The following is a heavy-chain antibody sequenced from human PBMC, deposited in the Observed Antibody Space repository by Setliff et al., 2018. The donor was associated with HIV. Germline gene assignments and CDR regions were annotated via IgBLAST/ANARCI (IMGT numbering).Heavy chain of an antibody. CDR3: ASAGSGTRAPPRY. D-gene: IGHD1-1*01. Sequence: SETLSLTCAVYGGSFSGYCWSWIRQPPGKGLEWIGEIQHSGRINYNPSLRSRVTTSVDTSKNQFSLRLRSVTAADTAVYYCASAGSGTRAPPRYWGQGTLVTVSS. CDR1: GGSFSGYC. V-gene: IGHV4-34*01. J-gene: IGHJ4*02. CDR2: IQHSGRI.